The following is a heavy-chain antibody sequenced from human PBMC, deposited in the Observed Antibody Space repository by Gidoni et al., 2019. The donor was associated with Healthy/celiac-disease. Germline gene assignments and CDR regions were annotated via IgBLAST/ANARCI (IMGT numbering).Heavy chain of an antibody. Sequence: EVQLVESGGGLVKPGGSLRLSCAASGFTFSSYSMNWVRQAPGKGLEWVSSISSSSSYIYYADSVKGRFTISRDNAKNSLYLQMNSLRAEDTAVYYCARAYGSGSYYLDYWGQGTLVTVSS. CDR2: ISSSSSYI. D-gene: IGHD3-10*01. J-gene: IGHJ4*02. CDR3: ARAYGSGSYYLDY. V-gene: IGHV3-21*01. CDR1: GFTFSSYS.